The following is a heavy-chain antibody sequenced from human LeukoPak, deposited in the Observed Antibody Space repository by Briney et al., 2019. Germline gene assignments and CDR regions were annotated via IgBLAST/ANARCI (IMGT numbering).Heavy chain of an antibody. CDR3: ARDGLKYYDILTGYPESPYYFDY. V-gene: IGHV3-9*01. CDR1: GFTFDDYA. D-gene: IGHD3-9*01. CDR2: ISWNSGSI. J-gene: IGHJ4*02. Sequence: PGRSLRLSCAASGFTFDDYAMHWVRQAPGKGLEWVSGISWNSGSIGYADSVKGRFTISRDNAKNSLYLQMNSLRAEDTAVYYCARDGLKYYDILTGYPESPYYFDYWGQGTLVTVSS.